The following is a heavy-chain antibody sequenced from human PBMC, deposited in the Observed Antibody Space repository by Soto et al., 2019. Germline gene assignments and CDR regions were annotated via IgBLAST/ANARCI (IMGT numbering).Heavy chain of an antibody. D-gene: IGHD1-26*01. V-gene: IGHV3-48*02. Sequence: GGSLRLSCAASGFTFSSYSMNWVRQAPGKGLEWVSYISSSSSTIYYADSVKGRFTISRDNAKNSLYLQMNSLRDEDTAVYYCASSGVLGATHYYYCYVMDVRGQRTTVTVSS. CDR2: ISSSSSTI. J-gene: IGHJ6*02. CDR3: ASSGVLGATHYYYCYVMDV. CDR1: GFTFSSYS.